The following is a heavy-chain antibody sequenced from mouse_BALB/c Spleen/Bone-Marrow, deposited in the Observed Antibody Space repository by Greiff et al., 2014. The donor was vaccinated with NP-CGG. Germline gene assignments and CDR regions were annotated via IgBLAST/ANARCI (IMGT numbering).Heavy chain of an antibody. CDR3: ARFPYDYGGGDY. J-gene: IGHJ2*01. CDR1: GFNIKDTY. V-gene: IGHV14-3*02. Sequence: EVQLQQSGAELVKLGASVKLSCTASGFNIKDTYMHWVKQRPEQGLEWIGRIDPANGNTKYDPKFQGKATITADTPSNTAYLQLSSLTSEDTAVYYCARFPYDYGGGDYWGQGTTLTVSS. CDR2: IDPANGNT. D-gene: IGHD2-4*01.